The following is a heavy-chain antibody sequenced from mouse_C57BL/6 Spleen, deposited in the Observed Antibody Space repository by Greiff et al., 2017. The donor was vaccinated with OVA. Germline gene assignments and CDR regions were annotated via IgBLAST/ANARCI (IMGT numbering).Heavy chain of an antibody. CDR3: TGGDGSSYRYFDV. V-gene: IGHV14-1*01. CDR1: GFNIKDYY. J-gene: IGHJ1*03. Sequence: EVKLLESGAELVRPGASVKLSCTASGFNIKDYYMHWVKQRPEQGLEWIGRIDPEDGDTEYAPKFQGKATMTADTSSNTAYLQLSSLTSEDTAVYYCTGGDGSSYRYFDVWGTGTTVTVSS. CDR2: IDPEDGDT. D-gene: IGHD1-1*01.